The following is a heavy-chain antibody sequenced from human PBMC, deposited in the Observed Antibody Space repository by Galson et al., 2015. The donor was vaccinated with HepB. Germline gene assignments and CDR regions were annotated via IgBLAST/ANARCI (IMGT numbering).Heavy chain of an antibody. D-gene: IGHD5-18*01. CDR3: ATSVETSTDADY. J-gene: IGHJ4*02. Sequence: SVKVSCKASGDSFSSFAINWVRQAPGQGLVWMGRIIPIFGQTNYAQKFQGRVTITADKSTGAGYMELSSLRSDDTAVYYCATSVETSTDADYWGQGTLVTVSS. V-gene: IGHV1-69*04. CDR2: IIPIFGQT. CDR1: GDSFSSFA.